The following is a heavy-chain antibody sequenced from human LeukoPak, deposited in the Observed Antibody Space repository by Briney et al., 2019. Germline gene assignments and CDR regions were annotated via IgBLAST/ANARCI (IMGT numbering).Heavy chain of an antibody. CDR1: GFTFSSYC. Sequence: GGSLRLSCAASGFTFSSYCMSLVRQAPGKGLEWVANRKQDGSEKYNADSVKGRFTISRDNAKNSLYLQMNSLRAEDTAVYYCAREDITAIVEVPAATRSHSKERYYYYGMDVWGQGTTVTVSS. D-gene: IGHD2-2*01. V-gene: IGHV3-7*01. CDR3: AREDITAIVEVPAATRSHSKERYYYYGMDV. J-gene: IGHJ6*02. CDR2: RKQDGSEK.